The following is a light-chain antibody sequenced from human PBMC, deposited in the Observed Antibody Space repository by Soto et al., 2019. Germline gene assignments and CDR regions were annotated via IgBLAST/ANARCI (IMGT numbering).Light chain of an antibody. CDR3: QKYSIVIT. J-gene: IGKJ5*01. CDR1: QGTSSY. Sequence: DIQMTQSPSSLSASVGDRVTITCRASQGTSSYLAWYQQKLGKVPKLLISAASTLQSGVPSRFSGSGSGTDFTLTISSLQPEDVANYYCQKYSIVITFGQGTRLEIK. CDR2: AAS. V-gene: IGKV1-27*01.